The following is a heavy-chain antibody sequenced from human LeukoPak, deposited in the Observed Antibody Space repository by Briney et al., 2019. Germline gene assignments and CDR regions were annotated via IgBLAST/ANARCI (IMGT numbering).Heavy chain of an antibody. CDR1: GYTFTGYY. V-gene: IGHV1-2*02. D-gene: IGHD2-2*01. J-gene: IGHJ4*02. CDR2: INPNSGGT. Sequence: EALVKVSCKASGYTFTGYYMHWVRQAPGQGLEWMGWINPNSGGTNYAQKFQGRVTMTRDTSISTAYMELSRLRSDDTAVYYCARLDTEIHLDCSSTSCYADFADYWGQGTLVTVSS. CDR3: ARLDTEIHLDCSSTSCYADFADY.